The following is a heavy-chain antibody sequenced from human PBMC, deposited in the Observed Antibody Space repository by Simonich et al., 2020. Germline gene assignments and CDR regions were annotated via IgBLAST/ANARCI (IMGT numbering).Heavy chain of an antibody. J-gene: IGHJ3*02. CDR2: ISKDGSNK. Sequence: QVQLVESGGGVVQPGKSLRLSCAASGFTFRSYAMHGVRQAPGKGLEWVAVISKDGSNKYSADSVKGRFTISRDNSKNTLYLQMNSLRAEDTAVYYCAREDLTGDAFDIWGQGTMVTVSS. D-gene: IGHD7-27*01. CDR1: GFTFRSYA. CDR3: AREDLTGDAFDI. V-gene: IGHV3-30*07.